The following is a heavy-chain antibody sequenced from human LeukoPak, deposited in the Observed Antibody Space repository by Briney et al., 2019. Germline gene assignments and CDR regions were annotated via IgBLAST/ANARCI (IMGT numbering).Heavy chain of an antibody. V-gene: IGHV3-30*02. CDR1: GFIFSSHG. CDR3: AKDRVGAILYFDY. CDR2: IRYDGSNK. D-gene: IGHD1-26*01. Sequence: GGSLRLSCAASGFIFSSHGMNWVRQAPGKGLEWVAFIRYDGSNKYYADAVKGRFTISRDNSKNTLYLQMNSLRAEDTVVYYCAKDRVGAILYFDYWGLGTLVTVSS. J-gene: IGHJ4*02.